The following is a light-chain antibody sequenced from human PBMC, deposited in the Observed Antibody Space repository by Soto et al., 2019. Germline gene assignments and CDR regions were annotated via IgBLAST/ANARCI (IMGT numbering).Light chain of an antibody. CDR2: QVT. V-gene: IGLV2-14*01. J-gene: IGLJ1*01. CDR1: SSDVGTRNF. Sequence: QSALTQPASVSGSPGQSITISCTGTSSDVGTRNFVSWYQQHPGKAPKLMTYQVTNRPSGVSNRFSGSKSGNTASLTISGLQAEDEADYYCSSYTDSTNYVFGTGTKVTVL. CDR3: SSYTDSTNYV.